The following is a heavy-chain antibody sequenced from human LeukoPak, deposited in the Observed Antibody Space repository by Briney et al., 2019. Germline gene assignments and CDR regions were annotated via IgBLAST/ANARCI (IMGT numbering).Heavy chain of an antibody. V-gene: IGHV3-23*01. CDR3: AKDSSVGDDVDY. Sequence: GGSLGLSCAASGFTFSSYAMSWVRQAPGKGLEWVSAISGSGGSTYYADSVKGRFTISRDNSKNTLYLQMNSLRAEDTAVYYCAKDSSVGDDVDYWGQGTLVTVSS. CDR1: GFTFSSYA. J-gene: IGHJ4*02. CDR2: ISGSGGST. D-gene: IGHD4-17*01.